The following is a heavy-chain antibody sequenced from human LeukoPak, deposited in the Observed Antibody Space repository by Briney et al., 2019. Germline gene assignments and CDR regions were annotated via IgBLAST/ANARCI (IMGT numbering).Heavy chain of an antibody. Sequence: PGGSLRLSCAASGFTFSSYAMSWVRQAPGKGLEWVSAISGSGGSTYYADSVKGRFTISRDNSKNTLYLQMNSLRAEDTAVYYCVKDVTQTGIFDYWGQGTLVTVSS. J-gene: IGHJ4*02. CDR2: ISGSGGST. CDR3: VKDVTQTGIFDY. V-gene: IGHV3-23*01. CDR1: GFTFSSYA. D-gene: IGHD3-10*01.